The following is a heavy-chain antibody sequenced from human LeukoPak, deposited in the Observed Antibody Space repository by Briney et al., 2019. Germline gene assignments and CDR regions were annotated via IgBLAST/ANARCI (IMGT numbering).Heavy chain of an antibody. D-gene: IGHD1-26*01. CDR3: ARGHSWYSGSYLAY. CDR1: GFTFSNYN. Sequence: PGGSLRLSCAASGFTFSNYNMNWVRQAPGKGLDWISYIGIRSSTIYYADSVKGRFTISRDNAKNSLYLQMNSLRAEDTAVYYCARGHSWYSGSYLAYWGQGTLVTVSS. CDR2: IGIRSSTI. V-gene: IGHV3-48*04. J-gene: IGHJ4*02.